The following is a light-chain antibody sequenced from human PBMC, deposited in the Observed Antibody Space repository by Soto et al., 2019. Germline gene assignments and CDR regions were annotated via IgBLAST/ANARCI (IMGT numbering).Light chain of an antibody. CDR1: TSNIGAGYD. J-gene: IGLJ2*01. V-gene: IGLV1-40*01. CDR3: QSFDSSLSGWV. CDR2: ANT. Sequence: QPVLAQPPSVSGAPGQRVSISCTGSTSNIGAGYDVQWYRQLPGTAPKLLIFANTNRPSGVPDRISGSKSGTSASLAFTGLQADDEAEYHCQSFDSSLSGWVFGGGTKLTVL.